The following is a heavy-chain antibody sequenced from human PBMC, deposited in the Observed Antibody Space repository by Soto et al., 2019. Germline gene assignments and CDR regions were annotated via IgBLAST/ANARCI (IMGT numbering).Heavy chain of an antibody. CDR2: MNPNSGNT. Sequence: ASVKVSCKASGYTFTNNDFNWVRQASGRGPEWMGWMNPNSGNTGYAQKFQGRVTMTSNTSIGTAYMELSTLRSDDTAVYYCARGGRYSWRDYYGMDVWGQGTTVTVSS. D-gene: IGHD4-4*01. CDR1: GYTFTNND. V-gene: IGHV1-8*01. J-gene: IGHJ6*02. CDR3: ARGGRYSWRDYYGMDV.